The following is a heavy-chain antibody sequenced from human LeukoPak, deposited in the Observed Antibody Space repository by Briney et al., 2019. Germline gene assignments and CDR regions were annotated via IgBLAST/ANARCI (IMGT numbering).Heavy chain of an antibody. Sequence: GGSLRLSCVASGFAFSRFAMNWVRQAPGKGLEWVSIVSGSGGITTSADPVKGRFTISRDNSKNTVYLEMNSLRAEDTAVYYCATEGLDNWGQGTLVSVSS. D-gene: IGHD1-14*01. J-gene: IGHJ4*02. CDR1: GFAFSRFA. CDR2: VSGSGGIT. CDR3: ATEGLDN. V-gene: IGHV3-23*01.